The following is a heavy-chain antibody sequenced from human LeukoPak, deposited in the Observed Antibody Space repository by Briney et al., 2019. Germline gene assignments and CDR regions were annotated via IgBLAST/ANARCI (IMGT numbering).Heavy chain of an antibody. CDR2: MNPNSGNT. CDR3: ARGKYSYVKRKNYYFDY. J-gene: IGHJ4*02. V-gene: IGHV1-8*01. CDR1: GYTFTGYD. Sequence: ASVKVSCKASGYTFTGYDINWVRQATGQGLEWMGWMNPNSGNTGYAQKFQGRVTMTRNTSISTAYMELSSLRSEDTAVYYCARGKYSYVKRKNYYFDYWGQGTLVTVSS. D-gene: IGHD5-18*01.